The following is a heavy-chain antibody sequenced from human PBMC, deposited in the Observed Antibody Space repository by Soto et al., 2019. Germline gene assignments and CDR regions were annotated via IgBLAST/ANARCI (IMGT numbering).Heavy chain of an antibody. D-gene: IGHD3-22*01. CDR3: AKDISSGYSPRYFDY. Sequence: GGSLRLSCAASGFTFSSYGMHWVRQAPGKGLEWVAVISYDGSNKYYADSVKGRFTISRDNSKNTLYLQMNSLRAEDTAVYYCAKDISSGYSPRYFDYWGQGTLVTVSS. J-gene: IGHJ4*02. CDR2: ISYDGSNK. CDR1: GFTFSSYG. V-gene: IGHV3-30*18.